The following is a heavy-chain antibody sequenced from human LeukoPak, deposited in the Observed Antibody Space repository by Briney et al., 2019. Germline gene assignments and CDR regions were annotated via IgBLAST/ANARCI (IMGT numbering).Heavy chain of an antibody. V-gene: IGHV3-23*01. Sequence: GGSLRLSCAASGFTFSSYAMSWVRQAPGKGLEWVSAIRGSVGSTYYADSVKGRFTISRDNSKNTLYLQMNSLRAEDTAVYYCAKDIRTDVFEYFQHWGQGTLVTVSS. D-gene: IGHD1/OR15-1a*01. CDR1: GFTFSSYA. J-gene: IGHJ1*01. CDR2: IRGSVGST. CDR3: AKDIRTDVFEYFQH.